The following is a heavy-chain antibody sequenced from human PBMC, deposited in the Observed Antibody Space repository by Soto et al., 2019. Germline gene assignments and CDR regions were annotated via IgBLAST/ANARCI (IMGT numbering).Heavy chain of an antibody. J-gene: IGHJ4*02. CDR3: ARAASPGGFDY. CDR1: GGSISSYY. Sequence: SETLSLTCTVSGGSISSYYWSWIRQPPGKGLEWIGYIYYSGSTNYNPSLKSRVTISVDTSKNQFSLKLSSVTAADTAVYYCARAASPGGFDYWGQGTLVTVSS. D-gene: IGHD3-10*01. V-gene: IGHV4-59*01. CDR2: IYYSGST.